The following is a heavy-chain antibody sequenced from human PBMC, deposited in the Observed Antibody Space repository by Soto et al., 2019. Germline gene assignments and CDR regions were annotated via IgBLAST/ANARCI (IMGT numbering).Heavy chain of an antibody. CDR1: GFTFSSYS. Sequence: EVQLVESGGGLVKPGGSLRLSCAASGFTFSSYSMNWVRQAPGKGLEWVSSISSSSSYIYYADSVKGRFTISRDNAKNSLYLQMNSLRAEDTAVYYCASSAGMGAFDYWGQGTLVTVSS. CDR2: ISSSSSYI. D-gene: IGHD1-26*01. CDR3: ASSAGMGAFDY. J-gene: IGHJ4*02. V-gene: IGHV3-21*01.